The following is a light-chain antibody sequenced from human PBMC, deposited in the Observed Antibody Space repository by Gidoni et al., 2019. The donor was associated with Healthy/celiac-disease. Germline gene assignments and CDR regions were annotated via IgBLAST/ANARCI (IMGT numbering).Light chain of an antibody. J-gene: IGKJ4*01. Sequence: DIVLTESQGTLSLSPGERATLYCRASQSVSSSYFAWYQQKPGQAPRLLIYGASSRATGIPDRFSGSGSGTDFTLTISRLEPEDFAVYYCQQYGSSPLTFGGGTKVEIK. CDR3: QQYGSSPLT. CDR1: QSVSSSY. CDR2: GAS. V-gene: IGKV3-20*01.